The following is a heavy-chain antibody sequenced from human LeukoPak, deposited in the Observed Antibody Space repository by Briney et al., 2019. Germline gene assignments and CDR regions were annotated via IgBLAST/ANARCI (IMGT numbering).Heavy chain of an antibody. CDR3: ARPYCSSTSCLNWFDP. CDR2: INTNSGGT. V-gene: IGHV1-2*02. CDR1: GYTFTGYY. D-gene: IGHD2-2*01. Sequence: ASVKVSCKASGYTFTGYYMHWVRQTPGQGLEWMGWINTNSGGTNYAQKFQGRVTMTRDTSISTAYMELSRLRSDDTAVYYCARPYCSSTSCLNWFDPWGQGTLVTVSS. J-gene: IGHJ5*02.